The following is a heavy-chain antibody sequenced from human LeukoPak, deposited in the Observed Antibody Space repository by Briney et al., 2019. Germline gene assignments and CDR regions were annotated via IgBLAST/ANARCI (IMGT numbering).Heavy chain of an antibody. V-gene: IGHV4-34*01. CDR1: GGSFSAYY. CDR2: INHSGST. J-gene: IGHJ4*02. CDR3: ATPDSSGYYYLY. D-gene: IGHD3-22*01. Sequence: SETLSLTCAVKGGSFSAYYWSWIRQPPGKGLEWIGEINHSGSTSYNPSLKSRVTISVDTSKNQFSLKLSSVTAADTAVYYCATPDSSGYYYLYWGQGTLVTVSS.